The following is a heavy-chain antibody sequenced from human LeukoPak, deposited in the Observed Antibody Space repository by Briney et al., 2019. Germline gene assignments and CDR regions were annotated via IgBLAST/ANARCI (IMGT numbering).Heavy chain of an antibody. D-gene: IGHD3-9*01. CDR3: ARGAPHYYDILTGSKGGAFDI. Sequence: SETLSLTCTVSGESISGFYWNWIRQPPGKGLEWIGYIYYSGSTNYNPSLKSRVTMSIDTSKNQFSLKLSSVTAADTAVYYCARGAPHYYDILTGSKGGAFDIWGQGTMVTVSS. J-gene: IGHJ3*02. CDR1: GESISGFY. V-gene: IGHV4-59*08. CDR2: IYYSGST.